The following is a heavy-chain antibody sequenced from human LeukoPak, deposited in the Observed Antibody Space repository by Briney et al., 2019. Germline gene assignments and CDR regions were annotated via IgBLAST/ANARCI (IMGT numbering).Heavy chain of an antibody. V-gene: IGHV3-23*01. CDR3: AKEVGYYYDSYDY. J-gene: IGHJ4*02. CDR2: ISGSGGST. D-gene: IGHD3-22*01. Sequence: PGGTLRLSCAASGFTFSSYGMSWVRQAPGKGLEWVSAISGSGGSTYYADSVKGRFTIPRDNSKNTLYLQMNSLRAEDTAVYYCAKEVGYYYDSYDYWGQGTLVTVSS. CDR1: GFTFSSYG.